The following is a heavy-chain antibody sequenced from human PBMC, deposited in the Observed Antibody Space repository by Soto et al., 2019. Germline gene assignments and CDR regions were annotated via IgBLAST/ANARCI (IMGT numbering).Heavy chain of an antibody. CDR2: IDTAGDT. V-gene: IGHV3-13*01. J-gene: IGHJ5*02. D-gene: IGHD3-22*01. Sequence: EVQLVESGGGLVQPGGSLRLSCAASGFTFSSNDMHWVRQATGKGLEWVSAIDTAGDTYYPGSVKGRFTISRENAKNSLYLQTNSLRAGDTAVYYCARGGYYYDSSGPAPFAPWGQGTLVTVSS. CDR3: ARGGYYYDSSGPAPFAP. CDR1: GFTFSSND.